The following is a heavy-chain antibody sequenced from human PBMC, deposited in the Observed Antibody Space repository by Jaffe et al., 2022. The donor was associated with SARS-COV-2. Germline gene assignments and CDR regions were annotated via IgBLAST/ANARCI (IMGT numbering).Heavy chain of an antibody. CDR3: VHPNEVAAAMYALNI. CDR1: GGSITIRSYY. J-gene: IGHJ3*02. D-gene: IGHD2-2*01. V-gene: IGHV4-39*01. Sequence: QLHLQESGPGLVKPSETLALTCTVSGGSITIRSYYWGWIRQPPGKGLEWIGTIYYDGSTYYYPSLKSRVTISIDTSKNQFSLKLSSVTAADTAVYYCVHPNEVAAAMYALNIWGQGTMVTVSS. CDR2: IYYDGST.